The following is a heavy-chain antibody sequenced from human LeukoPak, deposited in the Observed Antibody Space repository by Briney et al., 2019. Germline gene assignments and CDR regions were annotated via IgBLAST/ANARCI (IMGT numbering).Heavy chain of an antibody. CDR2: IYTSGST. J-gene: IGHJ6*03. V-gene: IGHV4-4*09. D-gene: IGHD6-13*01. Sequence: SETLSLTCTVSGGSISSYYWSWIRQPPGKGLEWIGYIYTSGSTNYNPSLKSRVTISVDTSNNQFSLKLSSVTAADTAVYYCARGSSLYYYYYMDVWGKGTTVTVSS. CDR3: ARGSSLYYYYYMDV. CDR1: GGSISSYY.